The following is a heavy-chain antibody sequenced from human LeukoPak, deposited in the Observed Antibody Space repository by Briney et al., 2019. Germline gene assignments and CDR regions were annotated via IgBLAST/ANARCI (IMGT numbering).Heavy chain of an antibody. D-gene: IGHD3-16*01. CDR3: ARDPLWVPRVDY. CDR1: GFTFTMFS. V-gene: IGHV3-48*01. Sequence: PGGSLRLSCAASGFTFTMFSMNWVRQAPGKGLEWIAFIRGRADTTYYAGSVQGRFTISRDNADDSVYLQMDSLRVEDTAVYYCARDPLWVPRVDYWGQGTLVTVSS. J-gene: IGHJ4*02. CDR2: IRGRADTT.